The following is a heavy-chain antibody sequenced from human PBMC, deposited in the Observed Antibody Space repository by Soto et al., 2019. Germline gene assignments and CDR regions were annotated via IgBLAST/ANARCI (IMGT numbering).Heavy chain of an antibody. D-gene: IGHD3-10*01. V-gene: IGHV3-23*01. CDR2: ISGSGGST. J-gene: IGHJ4*02. CDR3: AKARGPPLFDY. CDR1: GFTFSSYA. Sequence: LRLSCAAFGFTFSSYAMSWVRQAPGKGLEWVSAISGSGGSTYYADSVKGRFTISRDNSKNTLYLQMNSLRAGDTAVYYCAKARGPPLFDYWGQGTLVTVSS.